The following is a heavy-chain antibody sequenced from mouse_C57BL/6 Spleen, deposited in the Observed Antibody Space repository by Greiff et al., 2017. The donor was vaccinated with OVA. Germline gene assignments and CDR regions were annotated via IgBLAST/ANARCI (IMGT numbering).Heavy chain of an antibody. J-gene: IGHJ2*01. CDR1: GFTFTDYY. Sequence: EVKLMESGGGLVQPGGSLSLSCAASGFTFTDYYMSWVRQPPGKALEWLGFIRNKANGYTTEYSASVKGRFTISRDNSQSILYLQMNALRAEDSATYYCARWYGSSYFDYWGQGTTLTVSS. CDR3: ARWYGSSYFDY. CDR2: IRNKANGYTT. V-gene: IGHV7-3*01. D-gene: IGHD1-1*01.